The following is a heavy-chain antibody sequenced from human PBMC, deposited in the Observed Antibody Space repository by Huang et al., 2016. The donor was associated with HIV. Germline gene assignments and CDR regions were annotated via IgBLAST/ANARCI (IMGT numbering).Heavy chain of an antibody. Sequence: QVQLVQSGAEVKNPGASVRVSCKASGYTFTDSNIHWVRPAPGQGLGGMGWINPKRVGTIYAQRFQGRITMTRDTTISTVHMDLRRIQSDDAAVYFCARDWSFGSSTSPADWGQGTLVTVSS. CDR3: ARDWSFGSSTSPAD. V-gene: IGHV1-2*02. D-gene: IGHD6-6*01. J-gene: IGHJ4*02. CDR1: GYTFTDSN. CDR2: INPKRVGT.